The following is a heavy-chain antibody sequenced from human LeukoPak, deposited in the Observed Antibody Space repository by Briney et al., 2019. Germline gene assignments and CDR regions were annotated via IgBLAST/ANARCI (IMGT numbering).Heavy chain of an antibody. CDR2: ISGSGGST. J-gene: IGHJ4*02. CDR1: GFTFSSYA. CDR3: ASRGWLRYYFDY. Sequence: TGGSLRLSCAASGFTFSSYAMSWVRQAPGKGLEWVSAISGSGGSTYYADSVEGRFTISRDNSKNTLYLQMNSLRAEDTAVYYCASRGWLRYYFDYWGQGTLVTVSS. V-gene: IGHV3-23*01. D-gene: IGHD5-12*01.